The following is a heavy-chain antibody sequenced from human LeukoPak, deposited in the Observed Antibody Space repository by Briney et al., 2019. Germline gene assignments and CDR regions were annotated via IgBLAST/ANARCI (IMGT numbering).Heavy chain of an antibody. Sequence: GGSLRLSCAASGFTVSSNYMSWVRQAPGKGPEWVSVIYSGGSTYYADSVKGRFTISRDNSKNTLYLQMNSLRAEDTAVYYCARDLAAAGWFDPWGQGTLVTVSS. J-gene: IGHJ5*02. CDR2: IYSGGST. CDR3: ARDLAAAGWFDP. D-gene: IGHD6-13*01. CDR1: GFTVSSNY. V-gene: IGHV3-53*01.